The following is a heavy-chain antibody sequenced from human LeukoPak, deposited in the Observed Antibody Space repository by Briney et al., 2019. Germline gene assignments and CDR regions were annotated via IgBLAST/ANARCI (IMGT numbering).Heavy chain of an antibody. CDR2: ISYDGSNK. Sequence: GRSLRLSCAASGFTFSSYAMHWVRQAPGKGLEWVAVISYDGSNKYYADSVKGRFTISRDNSKNTLCLQMNSLRAEDTAEYYCAREEPRYGDSYSPDAFDIRGQGTMVTVSS. CDR3: AREEPRYGDSYSPDAFDI. V-gene: IGHV3-30-3*01. D-gene: IGHD4-17*01. CDR1: GFTFSSYA. J-gene: IGHJ3*02.